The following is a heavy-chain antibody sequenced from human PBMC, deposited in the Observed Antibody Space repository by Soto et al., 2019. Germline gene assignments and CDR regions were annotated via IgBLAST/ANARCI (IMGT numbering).Heavy chain of an antibody. CDR1: RFTFSSYW. J-gene: IGHJ3*01. D-gene: IGHD6-13*01. Sequence: GVSLRLSCAASRFTFSSYWMSWVLEATGKGLEWVANINQDGSEKYYVDSVKGRFTISRDNAKNSLYLQMNSLRAEDTAVHYCARLTGAAGDGALDVWGGGTMVTVSS. CDR2: INQDGSEK. CDR3: ARLTGAAGDGALDV. V-gene: IGHV3-7*01.